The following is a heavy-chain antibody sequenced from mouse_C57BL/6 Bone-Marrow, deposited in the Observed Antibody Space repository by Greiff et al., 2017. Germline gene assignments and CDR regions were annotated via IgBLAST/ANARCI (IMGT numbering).Heavy chain of an antibody. V-gene: IGHV14-4*01. CDR3: TFCLLRDY. D-gene: IGHD2-10*01. CDR2: IDPENGDT. CDR1: GFNINDDY. Sequence: VQLKESGAELVRPGASVKLSCTASGFNINDDYMHWVKQRPEQGLEWIGWIDPENGDTEYDSKFQGKATITADTAPNTAYLQLSSLTSEATAVYNCTFCLLRDYWGQGTTLTVSS. J-gene: IGHJ2*01.